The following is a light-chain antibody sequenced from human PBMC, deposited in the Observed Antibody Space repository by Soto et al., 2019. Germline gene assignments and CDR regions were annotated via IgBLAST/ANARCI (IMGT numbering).Light chain of an antibody. CDR3: QKYNSAPRT. CDR2: AAS. J-gene: IGKJ1*01. Sequence: DIQMTQSPSSLSASVGDRVTITCRASQGISNYLAWYQQKPGKVPKLMIYAASTLQAGVPSRFSGSGSETDFTLTISSLQPEDVATCYCQKYNSAPRTFGQGTKVEIK. V-gene: IGKV1-27*01. CDR1: QGISNY.